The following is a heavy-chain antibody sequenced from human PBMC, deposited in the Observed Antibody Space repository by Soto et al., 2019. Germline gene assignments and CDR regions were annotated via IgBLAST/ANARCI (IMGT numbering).Heavy chain of an antibody. V-gene: IGHV5-51*01. J-gene: IGHJ6*03. CDR2: IYPGDSDT. Sequence: GDSLXISWKGSGYSFTSYWIGWVRQMPGKGLEWMGIIYPGDSDTRYSPSFQGQVTISADKSISTAYLQWSSLKASDTAMYYCARIVAAAGTDYYYYMDVWGKGTTVTVSS. CDR1: GYSFTSYW. D-gene: IGHD6-13*01. CDR3: ARIVAAAGTDYYYYMDV.